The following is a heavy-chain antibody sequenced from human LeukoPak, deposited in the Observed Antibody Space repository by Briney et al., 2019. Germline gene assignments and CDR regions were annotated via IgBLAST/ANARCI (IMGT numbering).Heavy chain of an antibody. CDR3: ASSKGVTSPQDY. J-gene: IGHJ4*02. Sequence: GGTLRLSCAASGFTFSTYSMNWVRQAPGNGLQWVSYISSSSSTIYYADSVKGRFTISRDNAKNSLYLQMNSLRAEDTAVYYCASSKGVTSPQDYWGQGTLVTVSS. CDR2: ISSSSSTI. V-gene: IGHV3-48*01. D-gene: IGHD2-21*02. CDR1: GFTFSTYS.